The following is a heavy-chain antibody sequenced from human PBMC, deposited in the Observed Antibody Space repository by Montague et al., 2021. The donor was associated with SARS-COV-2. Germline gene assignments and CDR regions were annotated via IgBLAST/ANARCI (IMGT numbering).Heavy chain of an antibody. Sequence: SLRLSCAASGFTFSNYAMSWVRQAPGKGLEWVSVISGSGGSTYYADSVKGRFTISRDNSKNTLYLQMNSLRAEDTAVYYCAKDPHYDFWSGYYLDYWGQGTLVTVSS. J-gene: IGHJ4*02. CDR3: AKDPHYDFWSGYYLDY. CDR1: GFTFSNYA. CDR2: ISGSGGST. D-gene: IGHD3-3*01. V-gene: IGHV3-23*01.